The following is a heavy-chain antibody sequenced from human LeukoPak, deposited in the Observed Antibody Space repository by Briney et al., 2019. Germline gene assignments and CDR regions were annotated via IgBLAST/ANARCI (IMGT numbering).Heavy chain of an antibody. CDR3: ARFGVASGHDAFDI. CDR2: IYPGDSDT. V-gene: IGHV5-51*01. CDR1: GYSCTSYG. D-gene: IGHD3-10*01. Sequence: GESLKISCKGSGYSCTSYGIGWVGQMPGEGLEWMGIIYPGDSDTRYSPSFQGQVTISADKSISTAYLQWSSLKASDTAMYYCARFGVASGHDAFDIWGQGTMVTVSS. J-gene: IGHJ3*02.